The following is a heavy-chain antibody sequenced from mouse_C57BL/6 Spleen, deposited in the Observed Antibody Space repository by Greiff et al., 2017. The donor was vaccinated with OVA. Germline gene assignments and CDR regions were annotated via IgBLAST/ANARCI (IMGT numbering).Heavy chain of an antibody. D-gene: IGHD1-1*01. CDR1: GFTFSDYG. CDR3: ARSYGPYAMDY. J-gene: IGHJ4*01. Sequence: EVQVVESGGGLVKPGGSLKLSCAASGFTFSDYGMHWVRQAPEKGLEWVAYISSGSSTIYYADTVKGRFTISRDNAKNTLFLQMTSLRSEDTAMYYCARSYGPYAMDYWGQGTSVTVSS. CDR2: ISSGSSTI. V-gene: IGHV5-17*01.